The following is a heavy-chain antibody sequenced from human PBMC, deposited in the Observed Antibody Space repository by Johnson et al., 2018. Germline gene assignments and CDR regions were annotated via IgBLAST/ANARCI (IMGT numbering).Heavy chain of an antibody. Sequence: VQLVESGGGLVKXGRSLRLXCTASGFTFGDYAMSWFRQAPGKGLEWVGFIRSKAYGGTTEYDASVKGRFTISRDDSKSIAYLQMNSLKTEDTAVYYCTRARITMVRGVNYYGMDVWGQGTTVTVSS. CDR1: GFTFGDYA. CDR2: IRSKAYGGTT. CDR3: TRARITMVRGVNYYGMDV. D-gene: IGHD3-10*01. J-gene: IGHJ6*02. V-gene: IGHV3-49*05.